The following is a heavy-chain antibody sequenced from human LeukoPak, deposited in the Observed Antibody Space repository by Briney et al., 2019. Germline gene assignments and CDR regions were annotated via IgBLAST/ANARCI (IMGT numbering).Heavy chain of an antibody. CDR1: GGTFSSYA. CDR2: IIPIFGTA. J-gene: IGHJ4*02. Sequence: SVKVSCKASGGTFSSYAISWVRQAPGQGLEWMGGIIPIFGTANYAQKFQGRVTITADKSTSTAYMELSSLRSEDTAVYYCARIPRHCTNGVCLGDYWGQGTLVTVSS. D-gene: IGHD2-8*01. CDR3: ARIPRHCTNGVCLGDY. V-gene: IGHV1-69*06.